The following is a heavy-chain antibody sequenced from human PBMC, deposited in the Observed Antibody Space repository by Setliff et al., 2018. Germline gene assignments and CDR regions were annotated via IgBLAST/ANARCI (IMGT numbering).Heavy chain of an antibody. CDR1: GGTFSSYA. D-gene: IGHD7-27*01. V-gene: IGHV1-69*05. CDR2: IIPIFGTA. Sequence: GASVKVSCKASGGTFSSYAISWVRQAPGQGLEWMGRIIPIFGTANYAQKFQGRVTITRNTSISTAYMELSSLRSEDTAVYYCARGLGSYYYYYMDVWGKGTTVTVSS. J-gene: IGHJ6*03. CDR3: ARGLGSYYYYYMDV.